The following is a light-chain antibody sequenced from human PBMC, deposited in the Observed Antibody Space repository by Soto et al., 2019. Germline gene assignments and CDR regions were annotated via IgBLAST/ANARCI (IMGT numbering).Light chain of an antibody. V-gene: IGLV1-36*01. CDR1: SSNIGDNP. J-gene: IGLJ2*01. Sequence: QSVLTQSPSVSEAPRQRVTITCSGSSSNIGDNPVNWYQQLPGKAPKLLIYYDDLLASGVSDRFSGSKSGTSASQAISGLQSEDEGDYYCAAWDDSLDGVVFGGGTKLTVL. CDR3: AAWDDSLDGVV. CDR2: YDD.